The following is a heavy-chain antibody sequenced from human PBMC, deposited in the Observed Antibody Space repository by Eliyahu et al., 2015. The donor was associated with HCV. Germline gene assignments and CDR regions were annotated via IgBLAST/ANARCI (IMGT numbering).Heavy chain of an antibody. CDR2: IKSKTDGGTT. Sequence: EVQLVESGGGLVKPGGSLRLSCAASGFXFSNAWMNWVRQAPGKGREWVGRIKSKTDGGTTDYAAPVKGRFTISRDDSKNTLYLQMNSLKTEDTAVYYCTLRSTVTTNDYWGQGTLVTVSS. J-gene: IGHJ4*02. V-gene: IGHV3-15*07. CDR3: TLRSTVTTNDY. D-gene: IGHD4-17*01. CDR1: GFXFSNAW.